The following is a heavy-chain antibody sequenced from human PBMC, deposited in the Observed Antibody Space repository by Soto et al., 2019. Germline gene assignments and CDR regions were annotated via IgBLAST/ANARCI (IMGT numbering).Heavy chain of an antibody. V-gene: IGHV4-59*08. J-gene: IGHJ4*02. CDR2: IFSSGST. Sequence: SETLSLTCTVSGGSISNYYWSWIRQPPGKGLQWIGYIFSSGSTNYNPSLKSRVTISVNTSKDQFSLNLNSVTAADTAVYYCARQRRDFDYWGQGSLVTVSS. CDR1: GGSISNYY. CDR3: ARQRRDFDY.